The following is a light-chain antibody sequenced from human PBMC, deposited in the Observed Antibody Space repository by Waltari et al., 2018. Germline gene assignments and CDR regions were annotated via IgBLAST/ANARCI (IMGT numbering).Light chain of an antibody. CDR1: QGISNY. CDR3: LQHNSFPIT. V-gene: IGKV1-17*03. CDR2: AAS. J-gene: IGKJ5*01. Sequence: TCRASQGISNYLAWVQQKPGEVPKRLIYAASSLQSGVPSRFSGSGSGTEFTLTISSLQPEDFATYYCLQHNSFPITCGQGTRLDIK.